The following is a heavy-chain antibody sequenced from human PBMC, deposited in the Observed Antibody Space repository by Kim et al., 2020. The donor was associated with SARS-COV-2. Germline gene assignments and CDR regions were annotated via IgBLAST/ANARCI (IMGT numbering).Heavy chain of an antibody. D-gene: IGHD3-9*01. Sequence: GGSLRLSCAASGFTFSNTWMSWVRQAPGKGLEWVGRIKSNTDGGTTAYAAPVKGRFTISRDDSKNTLYLQMNSLKTEDTALYYCTIDLRWGSPTLFRMDGWGQGTTVTVSS. V-gene: IGHV3-15*01. J-gene: IGHJ6*02. CDR1: GFTFSNTW. CDR3: TIDLRWGSPTLFRMDG. CDR2: IKSNTDGGTT.